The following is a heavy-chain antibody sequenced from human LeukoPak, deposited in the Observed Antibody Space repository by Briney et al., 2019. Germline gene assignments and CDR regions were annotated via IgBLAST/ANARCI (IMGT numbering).Heavy chain of an antibody. D-gene: IGHD6-13*01. Sequence: GGSLRLSCAASGFTVSSNYMRWVRQAPGKGLEWVSVIYSGGSTYYADSVKGRFTISRDNSKNTLYLQMNSLRAEDTAVYYCARAPSDRIAAAGDDAFDIWGQGTMVTVSS. CDR3: ARAPSDRIAAAGDDAFDI. CDR2: IYSGGST. J-gene: IGHJ3*02. CDR1: GFTVSSNY. V-gene: IGHV3-53*01.